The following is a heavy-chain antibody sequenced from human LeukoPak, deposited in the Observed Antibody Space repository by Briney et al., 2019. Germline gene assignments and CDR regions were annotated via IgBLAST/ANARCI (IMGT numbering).Heavy chain of an antibody. CDR2: IYTGGGR. CDR3: ARDLLLYFGEVTMAFDY. V-gene: IGHV3-53*01. Sequence: GGSLRLSCAASGFTVSSYYMNWVRQAPGKELEWVSVIYTGGGRYYADSVRGRFTISRDNAKNSLYLQMNSLRAEDTAVYYCARDLLLYFGEVTMAFDYWGLGTLVTVSS. CDR1: GFTVSSYY. J-gene: IGHJ4*02. D-gene: IGHD3-10*01.